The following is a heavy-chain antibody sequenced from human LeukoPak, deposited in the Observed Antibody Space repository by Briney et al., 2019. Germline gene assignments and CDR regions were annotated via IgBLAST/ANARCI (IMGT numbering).Heavy chain of an antibody. J-gene: IGHJ6*02. CDR2: INPNSGGT. CDR3: AKAVYSSSSPPYGMDV. CDR1: GYTFTGYY. D-gene: IGHD6-6*01. Sequence: ASVKVSCKASGYTFTGYYMHWVRQAPGQGLEWMGWINPNSGGTNYAQKFQGRVTMTRDTSISTAYMELSRLRSDDTAVYYCAKAVYSSSSPPYGMDVWGQGTTVTVSS. V-gene: IGHV1-2*02.